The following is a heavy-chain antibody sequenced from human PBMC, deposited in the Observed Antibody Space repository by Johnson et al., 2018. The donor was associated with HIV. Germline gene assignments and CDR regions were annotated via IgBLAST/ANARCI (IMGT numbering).Heavy chain of an antibody. CDR3: AKDVMVIAKHDAFDI. D-gene: IGHD2-21*01. J-gene: IGHJ3*02. Sequence: QVQLVESGGGVVQPGRSLRLSCVASGFTFSSYAMNWVRQAPGKGLEWVAVISFDGSNKYFTDSVKVRYTIARDNSKNPLYLQMNSLRAEDTAVYYCAKDVMVIAKHDAFDIWGQGTMVTVSS. CDR1: GFTFSSYA. CDR2: ISFDGSNK. V-gene: IGHV3-30*04.